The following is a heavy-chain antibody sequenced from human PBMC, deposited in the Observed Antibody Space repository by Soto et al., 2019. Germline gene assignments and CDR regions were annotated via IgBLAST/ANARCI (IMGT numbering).Heavy chain of an antibody. J-gene: IGHJ2*01. CDR2: ISSSSSYI. CDR1: GFTFSSYS. D-gene: IGHD4-17*01. Sequence: GGSLRLSCAASGFTFSSYSMNWVRQAPGKGLEWVSSISSSSSYIYYADSVKGRFTISRDNAKNSLYLQMNSLRAEDTAVYYCAREGSTVTKYWYFDLWGRGTLVTVSS. V-gene: IGHV3-21*01. CDR3: AREGSTVTKYWYFDL.